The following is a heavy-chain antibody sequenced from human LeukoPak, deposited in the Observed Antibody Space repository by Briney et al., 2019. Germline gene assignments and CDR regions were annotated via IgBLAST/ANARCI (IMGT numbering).Heavy chain of an antibody. CDR1: GYTFTGYY. D-gene: IGHD6-13*01. CDR2: INPNSGGT. CDR3: ARAPSSSWSNYNYLDY. V-gene: IGHV1-2*06. J-gene: IGHJ4*02. Sequence: ASVKVSCKASGYTFTGYYMHWVRQAPGQGLEWMGRINPNSGGTNYAQKFQGRVTMTRDTSISTAYMELRRLRSDDTAVYYCARAPSSSWSNYNYLDYWGQGTLVTVSS.